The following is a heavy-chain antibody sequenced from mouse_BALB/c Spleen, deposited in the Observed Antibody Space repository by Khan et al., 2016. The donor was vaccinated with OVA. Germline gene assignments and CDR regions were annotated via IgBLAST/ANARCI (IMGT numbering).Heavy chain of an antibody. Sequence: QVQLKQSGAELVKPGASVKMSCKASGYTVTTYWMHWVKQRPGQGLEWIGYINPTSGYTYYTEKFKDRATLSADKSSSTAYMQLSSLTSEDSAVYYCTRDRIDYWGQGTTLTVSS. CDR1: GYTVTTYW. CDR2: INPTSGYT. J-gene: IGHJ2*01. CDR3: TRDRIDY. V-gene: IGHV1-7*01.